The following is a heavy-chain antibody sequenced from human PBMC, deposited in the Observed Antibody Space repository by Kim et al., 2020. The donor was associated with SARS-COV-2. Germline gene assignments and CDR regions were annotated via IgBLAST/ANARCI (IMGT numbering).Heavy chain of an antibody. J-gene: IGHJ6*02. CDR2: INPSGGST. CDR1: GYTFTSYY. CDR3: AREVTTPFAYYYYGMDV. V-gene: IGHV1-46*01. Sequence: ASVKVSCKASGYTFTSYYMHWVRQAPGQGLEWMGIINPSGGSTSYAQKFQGRVTMTRDTSTSTVYMELSSLRSEDTAVYYCAREVTTPFAYYYYGMDVWGQGTTVTVS. D-gene: IGHD2-21*02.